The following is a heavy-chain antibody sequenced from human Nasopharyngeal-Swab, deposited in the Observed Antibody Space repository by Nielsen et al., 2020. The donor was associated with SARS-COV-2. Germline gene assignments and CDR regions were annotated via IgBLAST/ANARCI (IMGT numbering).Heavy chain of an antibody. Sequence: ASVKVSCKASGYGFTSYNMNWERQAPGQGLEWMGIIKPRGGSTSYAQKFQGRVTMTRDTSTSTVYMELSSLRSEDTAVYYCAREPGDGVSWFDPWGQGTLVTVS. CDR2: IKPRGGST. CDR1: GYGFTSYN. D-gene: IGHD3-10*01. V-gene: IGHV1-46*01. J-gene: IGHJ5*02. CDR3: AREPGDGVSWFDP.